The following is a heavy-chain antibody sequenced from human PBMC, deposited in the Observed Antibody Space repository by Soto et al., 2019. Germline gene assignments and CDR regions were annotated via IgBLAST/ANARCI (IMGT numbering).Heavy chain of an antibody. CDR2: ISGSGGST. J-gene: IGHJ4*02. CDR3: AKALIYYDSSGYSDY. CDR1: GFTFRSYA. D-gene: IGHD3-22*01. Sequence: GGSLGLSCAASGFTFRSYAMSWVRQNPGKGLEWVSTISGSGGSTYYADSVKGRFTISRDNSKNTLYLQMNSLRAEDTAVYYCAKALIYYDSSGYSDYWGQGTWVTVSS. V-gene: IGHV3-23*01.